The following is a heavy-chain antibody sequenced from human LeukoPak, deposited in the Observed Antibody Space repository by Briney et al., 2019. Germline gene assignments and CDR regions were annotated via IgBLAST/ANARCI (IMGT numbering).Heavy chain of an antibody. CDR3: FSDDSSGNFDT. D-gene: IGHD3-22*01. CDR1: GYSFTGYY. J-gene: IGHJ4*02. CDR2: INPYSGDT. V-gene: IGHV1-2*02. Sequence: ASVKVSCKASGYSFTGYYIHWLRQAPGQGLEWMGWINPYSGDTNYARKFQGRVTMTRDTSISTAYMELSGLTSDDTSAYYCFSDDSSGNFDTWGQGTPVTVSS.